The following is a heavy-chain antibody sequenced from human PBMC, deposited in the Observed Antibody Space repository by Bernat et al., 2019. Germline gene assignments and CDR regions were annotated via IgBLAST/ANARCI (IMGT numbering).Heavy chain of an antibody. V-gene: IGHV3-30*18. D-gene: IGHD6-6*01. Sequence: QVQLVESGGGVVQPGRSLRLSCAASGFTFSSYGMHWVRQAPGKGLEWVAVISYDGSNKYYADSVKGRFTISRDNSKNTLYLQMNSLRAEDTAVYYCAKSYSSSSLEVDYWGQGTLVTVSS. CDR3: AKSYSSSSLEVDY. CDR2: ISYDGSNK. J-gene: IGHJ4*02. CDR1: GFTFSSYG.